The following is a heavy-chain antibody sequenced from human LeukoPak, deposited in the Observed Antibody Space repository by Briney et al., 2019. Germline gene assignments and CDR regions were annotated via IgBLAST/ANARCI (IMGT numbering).Heavy chain of an antibody. CDR2: IIPILGIA. CDR1: GGTFSSYA. CDR3: ARFGPNYYDSSGYFDY. D-gene: IGHD3-22*01. V-gene: IGHV1-69*04. J-gene: IGHJ4*02. Sequence: SVKVSCKASGGTFSSYAICWVRQAHGQGLEWMGRIIPILGIANYAQKFQGRVTITADKSTSTAYMELSSLRSEDTAVYYCARFGPNYYDSSGYFDYWGQGTLVTVSS.